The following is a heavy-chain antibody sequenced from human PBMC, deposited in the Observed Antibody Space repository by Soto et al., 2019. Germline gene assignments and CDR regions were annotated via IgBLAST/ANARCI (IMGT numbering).Heavy chain of an antibody. CDR3: ARGPKAYIVGATHPYFDY. Sequence: SVKVSCKASGGTFSSYAISWVRQAPGQGLEWMGGIIPIFGTANYAQKFQGRVTITADESTSTAYMELSSLRSEDTAVYYCARGPKAYIVGATHPYFDYWGQGTLVTVSS. D-gene: IGHD1-26*01. V-gene: IGHV1-69*13. CDR1: GGTFSSYA. J-gene: IGHJ4*02. CDR2: IIPIFGTA.